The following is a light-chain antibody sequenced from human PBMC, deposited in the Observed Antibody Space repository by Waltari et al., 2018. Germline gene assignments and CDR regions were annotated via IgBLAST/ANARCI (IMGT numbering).Light chain of an antibody. J-gene: IGLJ3*02. CDR3: NSRDSSGNHLV. CDR2: GKN. V-gene: IGLV3-19*01. CDR1: SLRSYY. Sequence: SSELTQDPAVSVALGQTVRITCQGDSLRSYYASWYQQKPGQAPVLVIYGKNNRPSGLPDGFSGASSGNTASLTIPGAQAEDEADYYCNSRDSSGNHLVFGGGTKLTVL.